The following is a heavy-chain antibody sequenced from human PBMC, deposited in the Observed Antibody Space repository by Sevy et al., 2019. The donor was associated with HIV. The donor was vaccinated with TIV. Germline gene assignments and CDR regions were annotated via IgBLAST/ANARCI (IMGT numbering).Heavy chain of an antibody. CDR1: GYTFTGYY. D-gene: IGHD3-10*01. J-gene: IGHJ4*02. V-gene: IGHV1-2*02. CDR2: INPNSGGT. Sequence: ASVKVSCKASGYTFTGYYMHWVRQAPGQGLEWMGWINPNSGGTNYAQKFQGRVTMTRDTSISTAYMELSRLRSDDTAVYYCARFYYGSGSYFYDYWGQRTLVTVSS. CDR3: ARFYYGSGSYFYDY.